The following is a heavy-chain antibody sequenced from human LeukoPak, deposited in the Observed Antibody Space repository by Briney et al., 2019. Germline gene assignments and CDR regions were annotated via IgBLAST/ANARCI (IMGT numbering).Heavy chain of an antibody. D-gene: IGHD5-18*01. CDR3: ARRGLIPPKRQLWLPSPFDY. V-gene: IGHV3-23*01. CDR1: GFTFSSYA. J-gene: IGHJ4*02. Sequence: PGGSLRLSCAASGFTFSSYAMSWVRQAPGKGLEWVSAINGSGSSTYYADSVKGRFTISRDNSKNTLYLQMNSLRAEDTAVYYCARRGLIPPKRQLWLPSPFDYWGQGTLVTVSS. CDR2: INGSGSST.